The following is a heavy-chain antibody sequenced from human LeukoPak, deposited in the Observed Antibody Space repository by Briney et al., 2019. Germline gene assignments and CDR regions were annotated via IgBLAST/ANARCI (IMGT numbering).Heavy chain of an antibody. CDR3: ATGILGYCSGGSCKSEYFQH. V-gene: IGHV1-24*01. CDR2: FDPEDGET. CDR1: GYTLTELS. Sequence: ASVKVSCKVSGYTLTELSMHWVRQAPGKGLEWMGGFDPEDGETIYAQKFQGSVTMTEDTSTDTAYMELSSLRSEDTAVYYCATGILGYCSGGSCKSEYFQHWGQGTLVTVSS. D-gene: IGHD2-15*01. J-gene: IGHJ1*01.